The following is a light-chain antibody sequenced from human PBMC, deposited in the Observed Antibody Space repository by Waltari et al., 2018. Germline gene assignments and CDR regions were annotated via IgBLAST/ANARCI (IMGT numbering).Light chain of an antibody. CDR3: QQYSNGPYS. CDR1: QRVSSS. V-gene: IGKV3-15*01. J-gene: IGKJ2*03. Sequence: EIVLTQSPATLSLSPGERATLSCRASQRVSSSLAWYQQKPGQAPRLLIYGASSRATGIPDRFSGSGSGTDFTLTISSLGREDFAVYYCQQYSNGPYSFGQGTKVGIK. CDR2: GAS.